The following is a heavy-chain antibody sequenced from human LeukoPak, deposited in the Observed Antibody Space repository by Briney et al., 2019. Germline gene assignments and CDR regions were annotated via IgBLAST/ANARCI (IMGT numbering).Heavy chain of an antibody. V-gene: IGHV3-30*02. Sequence: GGSLRLSCAASGFTFSSYGMHWVRQAPGKGLEWVAFIRYDGSNKYYADAVKGRFTISRDNSKNTLYLQMNSLRAEDTAVYYCAKGGNYYDSSGYYYRRYFQHWGQGTLVTVSS. D-gene: IGHD3-22*01. J-gene: IGHJ1*01. CDR3: AKGGNYYDSSGYYYRRYFQH. CDR1: GFTFSSYG. CDR2: IRYDGSNK.